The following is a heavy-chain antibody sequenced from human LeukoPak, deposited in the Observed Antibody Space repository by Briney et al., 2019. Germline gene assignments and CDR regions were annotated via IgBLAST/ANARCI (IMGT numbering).Heavy chain of an antibody. CDR2: IYNSGTT. J-gene: IGHJ4*02. V-gene: IGHV4-59*11. Sequence: SETLSLTCTVSGGSISSHFWSWIRQPPGKGLEWIGNIYNSGTTNYNPSLESRVTISVDTSKNQLSLQLTSVAAADTAVYYCTKATQWLAFDYWGRGTLVTVSS. CDR3: TKATQWLAFDY. CDR1: GGSISSHF. D-gene: IGHD6-19*01.